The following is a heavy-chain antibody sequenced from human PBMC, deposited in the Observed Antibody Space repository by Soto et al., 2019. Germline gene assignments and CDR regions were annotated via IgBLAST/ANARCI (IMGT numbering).Heavy chain of an antibody. CDR3: AREVPQVAGSFDY. CDR1: GFTFSSYA. D-gene: IGHD6-19*01. Sequence: GGSLRLSCAASGFTFSSYAMHWVRQAPGKGLEWVAVISYDGSNKYYADSVKGRFTISRDNSKNTLYLQMNSLRAEDTAVYYCAREVPQVAGSFDYWGQGTLVTVSS. J-gene: IGHJ4*02. CDR2: ISYDGSNK. V-gene: IGHV3-30-3*01.